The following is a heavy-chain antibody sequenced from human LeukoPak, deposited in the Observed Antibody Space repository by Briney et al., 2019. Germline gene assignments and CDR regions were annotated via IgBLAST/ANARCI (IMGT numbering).Heavy chain of an antibody. CDR3: ARGALTVVPDY. J-gene: IGHJ4*02. CDR2: INHSGST. D-gene: IGHD4-23*01. Sequence: PSETLSLTCAVYGGSFSCYYWSWLRQPPGKGLEWIGEINHSGSTNYNPSLKSRVTISVDTSKNQFSLKLSSVTAADTAVYYCARGALTVVPDYWGQGTLVTVSS. CDR1: GGSFSCYY. V-gene: IGHV4-34*01.